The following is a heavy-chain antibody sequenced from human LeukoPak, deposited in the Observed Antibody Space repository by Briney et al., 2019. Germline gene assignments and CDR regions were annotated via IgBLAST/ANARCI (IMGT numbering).Heavy chain of an antibody. CDR1: GFTFSSYS. CDR2: ISSSSSTI. J-gene: IGHJ4*02. CDR3: ARGLEYYYDSSGYWYYFDY. V-gene: IGHV3-48*01. Sequence: PGGSLRLSCAASGFTFSSYSMNWVRQAPGKGLEWVSYISSSSSTIYYADSVKGRFTISRDNAKNSLYLQMNSLRAEDTAVYYCARGLEYYYDSSGYWYYFDYWGQGTLVTVSS. D-gene: IGHD3-22*01.